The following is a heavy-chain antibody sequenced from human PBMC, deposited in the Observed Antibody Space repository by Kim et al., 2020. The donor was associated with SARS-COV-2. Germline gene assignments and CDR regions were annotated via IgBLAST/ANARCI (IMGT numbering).Heavy chain of an antibody. D-gene: IGHD2-2*01. V-gene: IGHV4-39*01. J-gene: IGHJ3*02. Sequence: PSLKSRVTISVDTSKNQFSLKLSSVPAADTAVYYCARPVGPAALSDAFDIWGQGTMVTVSS. CDR3: ARPVGPAALSDAFDI.